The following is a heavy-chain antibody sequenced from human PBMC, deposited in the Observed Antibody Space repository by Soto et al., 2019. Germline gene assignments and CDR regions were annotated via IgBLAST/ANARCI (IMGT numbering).Heavy chain of an antibody. J-gene: IGHJ4*02. CDR2: INHSAIT. CDR1: GGSFSGYY. Sequence: QVQLEQWGAGLLKPSETLSLTCAVYGGSFSGYYWSWIRQHPGKGLEWLGEINHSAITDYNPSLKSRVTISIDTSKNQFSLKLDSVPAADTAVYYCAIGPRMWLPGGGYWGQGTLVTVSS. V-gene: IGHV4-34*01. D-gene: IGHD6-19*01. CDR3: AIGPRMWLPGGGY.